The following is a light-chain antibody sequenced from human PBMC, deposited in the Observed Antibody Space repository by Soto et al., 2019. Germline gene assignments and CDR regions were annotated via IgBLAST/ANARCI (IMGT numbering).Light chain of an antibody. CDR3: YQPYDTPCT. J-gene: IGKJ1*01. CDR1: QSVLHSSRNKNY. CDR2: WAT. Sequence: DIVMTQSPDSLSVSLGERATLNCKSSQSVLHSSRNKNYLAWYQQKPGQPPKMLLYWATTRESVVPDRFSGGGSVTDFDRTVSILQAEDVAVNYNYQPYDTPCTFGYANKVQIK. V-gene: IGKV4-1*01.